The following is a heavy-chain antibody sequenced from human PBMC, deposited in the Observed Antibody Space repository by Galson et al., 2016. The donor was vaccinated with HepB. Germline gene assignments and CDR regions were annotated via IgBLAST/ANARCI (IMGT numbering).Heavy chain of an antibody. CDR3: ARDPGTSPPEYYYALDV. CDR2: MYYSGGT. D-gene: IGHD1-14*01. J-gene: IGHJ6*02. V-gene: IGHV4-31*03. CDR1: GDSISSGEYY. Sequence: TLSLTCSVSGDSISSGEYYWSWIRQHPGKGLECIGYMYYSGGTYYNPSLKSRVTISADKSKNQFSLRLSSVTAADTAVYYCARDPGTSPPEYYYALDVWGQGTTVIVSS.